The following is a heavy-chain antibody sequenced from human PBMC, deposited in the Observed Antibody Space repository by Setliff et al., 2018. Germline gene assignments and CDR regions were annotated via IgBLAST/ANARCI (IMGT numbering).Heavy chain of an antibody. D-gene: IGHD5-12*01. V-gene: IGHV1-18*01. CDR2: ISPYNGNT. Sequence: ASVKVSCKASGATFSSHGISWVRQAPGQGLEWMGWISPYNGNTNYAQKFQGRVTMTTNSSTTTVYMEVASLRSDDTAVYYCVRGPGPSVVVAMPFDRWGQGTLVTVSS. CDR3: VRGPGPSVVVAMPFDR. CDR1: GATFSSHG. J-gene: IGHJ4*02.